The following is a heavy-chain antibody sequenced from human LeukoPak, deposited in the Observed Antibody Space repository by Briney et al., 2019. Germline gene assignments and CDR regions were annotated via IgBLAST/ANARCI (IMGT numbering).Heavy chain of an antibody. J-gene: IGHJ5*02. CDR1: GFTVSSNY. Sequence: GGSLRLSCAASGFTVSSNYMSWVRQAPGKGLEWVSVIYSGGSTYYADSVKGRFTISRDNSKNTLYHQMNSLRAEDTAVYYCARDYPPRYYDFWSGYETWGQGTLVTVSS. D-gene: IGHD3-3*01. V-gene: IGHV3-66*02. CDR2: IYSGGST. CDR3: ARDYPPRYYDFWSGYET.